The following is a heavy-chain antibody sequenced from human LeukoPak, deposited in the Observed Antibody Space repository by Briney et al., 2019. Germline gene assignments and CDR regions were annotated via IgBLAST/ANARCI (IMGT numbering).Heavy chain of an antibody. J-gene: IGHJ4*02. D-gene: IGHD6-19*01. CDR2: INHSGST. V-gene: IGHV4-34*01. Sequence: PSETLSLTYAVYGGSFSGYYWSWIRQPPGKGLGWIGEINHSGSTNYNPSLKSRVTISIDTSKSQFSLKVSSVTAADTAVYYCARVVAVAGTFPDSWGQGTLVTVSS. CDR3: ARVVAVAGTFPDS. CDR1: GGSFSGYY.